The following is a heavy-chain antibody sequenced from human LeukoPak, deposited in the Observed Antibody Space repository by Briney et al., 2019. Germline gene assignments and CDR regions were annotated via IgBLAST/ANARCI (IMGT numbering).Heavy chain of an antibody. D-gene: IGHD3-9*01. CDR1: GFTVSSNY. Sequence: GGSLRLSCAASGFTVSSNYMRWVRQAPGKGLEWVSVIYSGGSTYYADSVKGRFTISRDNSKNTLYLQTNSLRAEDTAVYYCASGDVLRYFDWSPGGAFDIWGQGTMVTVSS. V-gene: IGHV3-53*01. CDR3: ASGDVLRYFDWSPGGAFDI. CDR2: IYSGGST. J-gene: IGHJ3*02.